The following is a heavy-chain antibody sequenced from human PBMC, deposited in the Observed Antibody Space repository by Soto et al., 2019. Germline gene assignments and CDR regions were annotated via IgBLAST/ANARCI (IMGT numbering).Heavy chain of an antibody. V-gene: IGHV3-23*01. Sequence: GGSLRLSCVASGLTFGSRAMSWVRQAPGEGLQWVSTITDTGGDAKYADSVRGRFVIARDNSKKTLYLQMTSLTAEDSAMYFCARGSTDAYPGSRIFDFWGRGTLVTVSS. D-gene: IGHD3-10*01. CDR1: GLTFGSRA. CDR3: ARGSTDAYPGSRIFDF. CDR2: ITDTGGDA. J-gene: IGHJ4*02.